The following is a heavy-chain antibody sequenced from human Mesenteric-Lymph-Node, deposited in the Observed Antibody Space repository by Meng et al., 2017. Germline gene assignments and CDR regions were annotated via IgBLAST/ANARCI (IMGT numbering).Heavy chain of an antibody. Sequence: QGELGEAGAEVKKPGASVKVSCKASGYTFTSYHVNWVRQATGQGLEWMGWVDPARDTAGYAQKFEGRITMTRDTSMSTVYMELSSLTSEDTAIYYCARGVEAGVDYWGQGTLVTVSS. CDR3: ARGVEAGVDY. D-gene: IGHD6-19*01. V-gene: IGHV1-8*01. J-gene: IGHJ4*02. CDR2: VDPARDTA. CDR1: GYTFTSYH.